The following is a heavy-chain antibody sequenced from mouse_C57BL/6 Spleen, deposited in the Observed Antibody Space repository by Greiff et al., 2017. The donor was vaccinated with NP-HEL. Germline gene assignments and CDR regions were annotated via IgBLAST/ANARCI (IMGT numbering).Heavy chain of an antibody. CDR2: IRNKANGYTT. V-gene: IGHV7-3*01. D-gene: IGHD2-3*01. CDR1: GFTFTDYY. Sequence: DVMLVESGGGLVQPGGSLSLSCAASGFTFTDYYMSWVRQPPGKALEWLGFIRNKANGYTTEYSASVKGRFTISRDNSPSILYLQMNALRAEDSATYYCARYEAGYDHFDYWGQGTTLTVSS. J-gene: IGHJ2*01. CDR3: ARYEAGYDHFDY.